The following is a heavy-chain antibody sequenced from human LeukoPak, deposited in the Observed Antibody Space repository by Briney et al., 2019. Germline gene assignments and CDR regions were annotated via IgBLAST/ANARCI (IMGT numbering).Heavy chain of an antibody. D-gene: IGHD2-21*01. CDR2: IYYSGNT. Sequence: SETLSLTCNVSGGSISSSNYYWGCIRHPPGEGLEWLGSIYYSGNTYYNPSLKRRVSVSAATSKTQRSLKLSSVTAAETAVYLCATGYCGGGSGPPAIWGQGTMVTVSS. CDR3: ATGYCGGGSGPPAI. V-gene: IGHV4-39*01. CDR1: GGSISSSNYY. J-gene: IGHJ3*02.